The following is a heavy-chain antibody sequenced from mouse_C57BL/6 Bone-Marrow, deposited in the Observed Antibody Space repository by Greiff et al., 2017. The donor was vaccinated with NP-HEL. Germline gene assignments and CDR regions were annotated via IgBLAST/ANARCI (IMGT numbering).Heavy chain of an antibody. CDR1: GYSFTGYY. D-gene: IGHD1-1*01. CDR3: AGGPITTVVATDGWYFDV. CDR2: IYPYNGVS. J-gene: IGHJ1*03. Sequence: VQLKESGPELVKPGASVKISCKASGYSFTGYYMHWVKQSHGNILDWIGYIYPYNGVSSYNQKFKGKATLTVDKSSSTAYMELRSLTSEDSAVYYCAGGPITTVVATDGWYFDVWGTGTTVTVSS. V-gene: IGHV1-31*01.